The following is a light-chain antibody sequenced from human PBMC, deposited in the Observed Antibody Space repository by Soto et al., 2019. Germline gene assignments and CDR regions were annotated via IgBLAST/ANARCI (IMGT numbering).Light chain of an antibody. CDR2: GAS. CDR3: QESYSFLWGT. V-gene: IGKV1-39*01. J-gene: IGKJ1*01. Sequence: DIQMTQSPSSLSASVGDRVTITCQTSQSSNTYLNWYQQKPGNAPKLLIYGASSLQSGVPLRFSGSGSGTDFTLTISSLEPEDFATYYCQESYSFLWGTCGQGTKVDIK. CDR1: QSSNTY.